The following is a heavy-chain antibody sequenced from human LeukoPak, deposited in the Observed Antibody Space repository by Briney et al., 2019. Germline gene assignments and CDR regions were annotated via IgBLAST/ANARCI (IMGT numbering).Heavy chain of an antibody. CDR2: ISSSSSTI. CDR1: GFTFSSYS. V-gene: IGHV3-48*01. D-gene: IGHD4-17*01. J-gene: IGHJ4*02. CDR3: AKGNYGEKIDY. Sequence: GGSLRLSCAASGFTFSSYSMNWVRQAPGKGLEWVSYISSSSSTIYYADSVKGRFTISRDNAKNSLYLQMNSLKAEDAALYYCAKGNYGEKIDYWGPGTLVTVSS.